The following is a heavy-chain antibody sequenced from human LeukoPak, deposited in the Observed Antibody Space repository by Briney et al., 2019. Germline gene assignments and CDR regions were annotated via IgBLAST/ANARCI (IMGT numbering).Heavy chain of an antibody. D-gene: IGHD3-22*01. CDR3: ARDKAYYYDSSGYHYYFDY. Sequence: SETLSLTCTVSGGSVTSYYWSWIRQPPGKGLEWIGYMHYSGSTNYNPSLKSRVTISVDTSKNQFSLKLSSVTAADTAVYYCARDKAYYYDSSGYHYYFDYWGQGILVTVSS. CDR1: GGSVTSYY. V-gene: IGHV4-59*02. CDR2: MHYSGST. J-gene: IGHJ4*02.